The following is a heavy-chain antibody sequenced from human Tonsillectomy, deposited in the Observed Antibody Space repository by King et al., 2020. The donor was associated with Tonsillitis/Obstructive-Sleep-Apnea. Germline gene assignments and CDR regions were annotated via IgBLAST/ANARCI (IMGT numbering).Heavy chain of an antibody. CDR3: VKADCSITTCYTFDY. CDR1: GFTVSSYA. Sequence: VQLVESGGGLVQPGGSLRLSCSASGFTVSSYAMHWVRQAPGKGLEYVSGISSNGGSTYYADSVKGRFTISRDNSKNTLYLQMSSLRAEDTAVYYCVKADCSITTCYTFDYWGQGTLVTVSS. D-gene: IGHD2-2*02. V-gene: IGHV3-64D*06. CDR2: ISSNGGST. J-gene: IGHJ4*02.